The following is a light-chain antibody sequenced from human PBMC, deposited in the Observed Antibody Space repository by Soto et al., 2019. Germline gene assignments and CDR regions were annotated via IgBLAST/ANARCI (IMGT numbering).Light chain of an antibody. Sequence: QSVLTQPASVSGSPGQSITISCTGTSSDVGGYDYVSWYQQHPGKAPKLMIYDVSNRPSGVSNRFSGSKSVNTASLTISGLQAEDEGDYYCSSYTSSSTLYVFASGTKVTVL. CDR3: SSYTSSSTLYV. CDR2: DVS. V-gene: IGLV2-14*03. J-gene: IGLJ1*01. CDR1: SSDVGGYDY.